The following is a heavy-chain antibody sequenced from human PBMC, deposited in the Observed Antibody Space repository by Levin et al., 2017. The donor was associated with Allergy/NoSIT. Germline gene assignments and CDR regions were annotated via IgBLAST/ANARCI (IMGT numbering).Heavy chain of an antibody. CDR3: ARQTEQWLPALGY. D-gene: IGHD6-19*01. V-gene: IGHV4-59*08. Sequence: PSETLSLTCTVSGGSISSYYWSWIRQPPGKGLEWIGYIYYSGSTNYNPSLKSRVTISVDTSKNQFSLKLSSVTAADTAVYYCARQTEQWLPALGYWGQGTLVTVSS. J-gene: IGHJ4*02. CDR1: GGSISSYY. CDR2: IYYSGST.